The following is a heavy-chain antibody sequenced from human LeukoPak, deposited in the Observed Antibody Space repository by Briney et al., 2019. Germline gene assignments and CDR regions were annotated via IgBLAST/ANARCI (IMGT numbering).Heavy chain of an antibody. V-gene: IGHV7-4-1*02. Sequence: ASVKVSCKASGYTFTNYAMNWVRQAPGQGLEWMGWINTNTGNPTYAQGFTGRFVFSLDTSVSTAYLQISSLKAEDTAVYYCASLFYGSGSYYNEYYYYYMDVWGKGTTVTVSS. CDR1: GYTFTNYA. D-gene: IGHD3-10*01. CDR2: INTNTGNP. CDR3: ASLFYGSGSYYNEYYYYYMDV. J-gene: IGHJ6*03.